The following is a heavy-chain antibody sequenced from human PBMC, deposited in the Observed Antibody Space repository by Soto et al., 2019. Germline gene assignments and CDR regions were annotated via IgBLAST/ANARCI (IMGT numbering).Heavy chain of an antibody. CDR2: IIPILGIA. Sequence: AVKVSCKASGGTFSSYTISWVRQAPGQGLEWMGRIIPILGIANYAQKFQGRVTITADKSTSTAYMELSSLRSEDTAVYYCARDTADIVVVVAADAFDIWGQGTMVTVSS. J-gene: IGHJ3*02. D-gene: IGHD2-15*01. CDR1: GGTFSSYT. CDR3: ARDTADIVVVVAADAFDI. V-gene: IGHV1-69*04.